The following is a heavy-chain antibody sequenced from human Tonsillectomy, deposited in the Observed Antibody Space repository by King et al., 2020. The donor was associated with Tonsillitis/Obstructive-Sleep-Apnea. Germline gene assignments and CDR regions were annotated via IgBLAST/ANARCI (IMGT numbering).Heavy chain of an antibody. Sequence: VQLVESGGGVVQPGRSLRLSCAASGFTFSSYAMHWVRQAPGKGLEWVAVISYDGSNKYYADSVKDRFTISRDNSKNTLYLQMNSLRAEDTAVYYCARDPGYYDFWSGPLGWFDPWGQGTLVTVSS. J-gene: IGHJ5*02. CDR2: ISYDGSNK. D-gene: IGHD3-3*01. CDR3: ARDPGYYDFWSGPLGWFDP. CDR1: GFTFSSYA. V-gene: IGHV3-30*04.